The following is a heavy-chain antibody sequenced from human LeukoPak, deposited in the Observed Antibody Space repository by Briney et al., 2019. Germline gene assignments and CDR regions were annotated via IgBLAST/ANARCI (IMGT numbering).Heavy chain of an antibody. J-gene: IGHJ4*02. CDR1: GFTFSSYA. D-gene: IGHD2-15*01. CDR3: ARVKAHCSGGSCYRLFDY. V-gene: IGHV3-30-3*01. Sequence: GGSLRLSCAASGFTFSSYAMHWVRQAPGKGLEWVAVISYDGSNKYYADSVKGRFTISRDNSKNTLYLQMNSLRAEDTAVYYCARVKAHCSGGSCYRLFDYWGQGTLVTVSS. CDR2: ISYDGSNK.